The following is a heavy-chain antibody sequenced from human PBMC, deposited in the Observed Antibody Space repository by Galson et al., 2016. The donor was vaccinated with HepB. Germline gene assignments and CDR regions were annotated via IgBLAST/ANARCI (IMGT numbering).Heavy chain of an antibody. CDR3: ARDRIAAVNVHYHGMDV. J-gene: IGHJ6*02. CDR2: ISYDGRDK. V-gene: IGHV3-30*03. D-gene: IGHD6-6*01. CDR1: GFTFSNYG. Sequence: SLRLSCAASGFTFSNYGMHWVRQAPGKGLEWVAVISYDGRDKYYADSVKGRFTMSRDNSKNTLFLQVNSLRAEETALYFCARDRIAAVNVHYHGMDVWGQGTKVTVSS.